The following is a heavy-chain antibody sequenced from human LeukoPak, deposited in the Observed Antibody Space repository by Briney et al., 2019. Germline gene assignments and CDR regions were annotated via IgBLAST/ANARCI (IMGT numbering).Heavy chain of an antibody. CDR1: GYSISSGYY. J-gene: IGHJ4*02. CDR3: ARGRYGYSSGWYVN. CDR2: IHHSGST. Sequence: SETLSLTCTVSGYSISSGYYWGWIRQPPGKGLEWIGSIHHSGSTYYNPSLKSRVTISVDTSKNQFSLKLSSVTAADTAVYYCARGRYGYSSGWYVNWGQGTLVTVSS. V-gene: IGHV4-38-2*02. D-gene: IGHD6-19*01.